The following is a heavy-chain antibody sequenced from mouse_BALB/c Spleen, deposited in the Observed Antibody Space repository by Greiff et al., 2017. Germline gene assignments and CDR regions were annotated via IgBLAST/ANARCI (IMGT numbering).Heavy chain of an antibody. CDR3: ARISARYGSSYWYFDV. V-gene: IGHV5-6-5*01. CDR2: ISSGGST. J-gene: IGHJ1*01. CDR1: GFTFSSYA. Sequence: DVKLVESGGGLVKPGGSLKLSCAASGFTFSSYAMSWVRQTPEKRLEWVASISSGGSTYYPDSVKGRFTISRDNARNILYLQMSSLRSEDTAMYYCARISARYGSSYWYFDVWGAGTTVTVSS. D-gene: IGHD1-1*01.